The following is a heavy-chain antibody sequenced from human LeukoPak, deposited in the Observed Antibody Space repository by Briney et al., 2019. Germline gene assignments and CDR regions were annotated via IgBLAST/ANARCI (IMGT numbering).Heavy chain of an antibody. D-gene: IGHD3-22*01. V-gene: IGHV3-23*01. J-gene: IGHJ4*02. Sequence: GGSLRLSCAASGFTFSSYAMSWVRQAPGKGLEWVSAISGSGGSTYYADSVKGRFTISRDNSKNTLYLQMNSLRAEDTAVYYCAKTYYYGSSGYYHTSHFDYWGQGTLVTVSS. CDR2: ISGSGGST. CDR1: GFTFSSYA. CDR3: AKTYYYGSSGYYHTSHFDY.